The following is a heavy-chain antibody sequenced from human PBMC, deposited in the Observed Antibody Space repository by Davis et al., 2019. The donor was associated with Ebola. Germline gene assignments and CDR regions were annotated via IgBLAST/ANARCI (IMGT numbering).Heavy chain of an antibody. CDR1: GGSISSSTYY. V-gene: IGHV4-39*01. CDR2: LYYSGAT. Sequence: SETLSLTCSVSGGSISSSTYYWGWIRQPPGKGLEWIGSLYYSGATYYNPSLKSRVTISVDTSKNQFSLKVSSVTAADTALYYWARQGYCRGGSCYKWFDPWGQGTLVTVSS. D-gene: IGHD2-15*01. J-gene: IGHJ5*02. CDR3: ARQGYCRGGSCYKWFDP.